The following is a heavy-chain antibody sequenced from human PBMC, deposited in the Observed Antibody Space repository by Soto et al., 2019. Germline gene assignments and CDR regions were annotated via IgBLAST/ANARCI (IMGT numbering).Heavy chain of an antibody. J-gene: IGHJ4*02. Sequence: GGSLRLSCAASGFTFSGSAMHWVRQASGKGLEWVGRIRSKANSYATAYAASVKGRFTISRDDSKNTAYLQMNSLKTEDTAVYYCTSSITRFLDYWGQGTLVTVSS. CDR3: TSSITRFLDY. CDR1: GFTFSGSA. CDR2: IRSKANSYAT. D-gene: IGHD1-20*01. V-gene: IGHV3-73*01.